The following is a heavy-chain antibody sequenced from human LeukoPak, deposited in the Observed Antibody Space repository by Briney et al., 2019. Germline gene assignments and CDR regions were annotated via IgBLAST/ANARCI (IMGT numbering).Heavy chain of an antibody. CDR3: ASSLSIAARGFDY. J-gene: IGHJ4*02. D-gene: IGHD6-6*01. CDR2: IYHGGST. Sequence: PSETLSLTCTVSGGSISSYYWSWIRQPPGKGLEWIGYIYHGGSTYYNPSLKSRVTISVDRSKNQFSLKLSSVTAADTAVYYCASSLSIAARGFDYWGQGTLVTVSS. CDR1: GGSISSYY. V-gene: IGHV4-59*12.